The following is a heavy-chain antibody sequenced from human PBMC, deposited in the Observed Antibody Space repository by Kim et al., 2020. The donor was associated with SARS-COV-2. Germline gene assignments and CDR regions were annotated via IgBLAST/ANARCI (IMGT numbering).Heavy chain of an antibody. CDR1: GFTFRSSG. CDR3: TKGGSGSGWSLIS. CDR2: IWYDGSNK. D-gene: IGHD6-19*01. J-gene: IGHJ4*02. Sequence: GGSLRLSCAASGFTFRSSGMHWVRPAPGKGLEWVAVIWYDGSNKYYADSVKGRFTISIDNSKNSLFLQMNTLRAEDTAVYYCTKGGSGSGWSLISWGQGT. V-gene: IGHV3-33*06.